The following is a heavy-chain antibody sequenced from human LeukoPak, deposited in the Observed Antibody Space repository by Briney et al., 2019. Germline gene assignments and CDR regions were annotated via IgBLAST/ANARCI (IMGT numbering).Heavy chain of an antibody. V-gene: IGHV3-23*01. CDR1: GFTFSKYA. Sequence: GGSLRLSCAASGFTFSKYAMRWGRQAPGKGLEWVSAISGNGGSTYYADSVKGRFTISRDDSKNTLYLQMNRLRAEDTAVYYSSEDRFYSASPHSFDYWGQGTLVTVSS. J-gene: IGHJ4*02. CDR3: SEDRFYSASPHSFDY. D-gene: IGHD6-13*01. CDR2: ISGNGGST.